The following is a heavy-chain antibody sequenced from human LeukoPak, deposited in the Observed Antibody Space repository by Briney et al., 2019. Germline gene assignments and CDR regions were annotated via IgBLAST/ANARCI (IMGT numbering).Heavy chain of an antibody. D-gene: IGHD2-8*02. CDR2: TYHSGST. CDR3: ASELLGYDLPPH. CDR1: GYSISSGYY. V-gene: IGHV4-38-2*02. J-gene: IGHJ4*02. Sequence: SETLSFTCTVSGYSISSGYYWGWIRQPPGKGLEWIGSTYHSGSTYYNPSLKSRVTISVDTSKNQFSLKLSSVTAADTAVCYCASELLGYDLPPHWGQGTLVTVSS.